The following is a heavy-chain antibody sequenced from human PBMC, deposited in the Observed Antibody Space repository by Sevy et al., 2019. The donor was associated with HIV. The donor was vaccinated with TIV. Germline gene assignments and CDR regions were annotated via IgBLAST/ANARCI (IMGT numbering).Heavy chain of an antibody. V-gene: IGHV3-15*01. D-gene: IGHD6-13*01. J-gene: IGHJ4*02. CDR1: GFTFSNAW. Sequence: GESLKISCAASGFTFSNAWMSWVRQAPGKGLEWVGRIKGKIYDGTIDYAAPVKGRFSISRDDSKNTLYLQMNSLKTEVTAVYYCTTASWSQEDYYNYWGQGTLVTVSS. CDR3: TTASWSQEDYYNY. CDR2: IKGKIYDGTI.